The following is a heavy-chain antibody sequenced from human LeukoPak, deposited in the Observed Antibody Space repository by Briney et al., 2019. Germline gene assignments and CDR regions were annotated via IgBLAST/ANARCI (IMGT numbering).Heavy chain of an antibody. V-gene: IGHV1-69*05. Sequence: SVKVSCKAPRGTFDSYGISWVRQAPGQGLEWMGGVMAIFGGVKYGQKFQGRATITTDASTSTAYMELRSLTSEDTGIYYCARGGLGDRSGFSFFDYWGQGTLVTVSS. D-gene: IGHD3-22*01. J-gene: IGHJ4*02. CDR1: RGTFDSYG. CDR2: VMAIFGGV. CDR3: ARGGLGDRSGFSFFDY.